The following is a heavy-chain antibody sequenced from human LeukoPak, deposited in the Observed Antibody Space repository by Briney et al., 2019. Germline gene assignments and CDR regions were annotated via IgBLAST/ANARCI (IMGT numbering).Heavy chain of an antibody. CDR1: VGSISSYY. V-gene: IGHV4-4*07. CDR3: AQSDYYYYYMDV. J-gene: IGHJ6*03. CDR2: IFPSGST. Sequence: SETLSLTCTVSVGSISSYYWCWIRHPAGRGLEWVGRIFPSGSTNYNPSLKSRVTKSVDTSKNHFSQKLSSVTSADTAVYCCAQSDYYYYYMDVWGKGTTVTVTS.